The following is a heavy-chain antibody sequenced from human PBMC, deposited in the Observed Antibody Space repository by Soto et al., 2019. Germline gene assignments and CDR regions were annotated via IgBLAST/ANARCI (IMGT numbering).Heavy chain of an antibody. CDR2: IYYSGST. D-gene: IGHD2-21*02. CDR3: ARGCDPPYFDY. Sequence: QVQLQESGPGLVKPSQTLSLTCTVSGGSISSGGYYWSWIRQHPGKGLEWIGYIYYSGSTYYNPSPKSRVTISGDTSKDQFSLKLSPGTAADTAVYYWARGCDPPYFDYWGQGTLVTVSS. J-gene: IGHJ4*02. V-gene: IGHV4-31*03. CDR1: GGSISSGGYY.